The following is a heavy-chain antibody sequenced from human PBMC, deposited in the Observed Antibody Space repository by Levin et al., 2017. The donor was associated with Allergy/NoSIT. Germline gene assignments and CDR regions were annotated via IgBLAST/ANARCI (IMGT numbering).Heavy chain of an antibody. CDR3: ARMGGGFDAFDI. J-gene: IGHJ3*02. CDR2: IDWDDDK. Sequence: SGPTLVKPTQTLTLTCTFSGFSLSTSGMRVSWIRQPPGKALEWLARIDWDDDKFYSTSLKTRLTISKDTSKNQVVLTMTNMDPVDTATYYCARMGGGFDAFDIWGQGTMVTVSS. D-gene: IGHD2-15*01. CDR1: GFSLSTSGMR. V-gene: IGHV2-70*04.